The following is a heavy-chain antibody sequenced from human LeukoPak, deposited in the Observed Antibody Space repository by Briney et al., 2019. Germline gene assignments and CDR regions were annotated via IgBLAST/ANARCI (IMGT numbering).Heavy chain of an antibody. Sequence: SETLSLTCTVSGGSMSSGDYYWSWIRQPPGKGLEWIGYIYYSGNTYYNPSLERRVTISVDTSKNQFSLKLNSVTAADTAVYYCARVRGYSGYDVLYFFDYWGQGTLATVCS. J-gene: IGHJ4*02. CDR3: ARVRGYSGYDVLYFFDY. CDR2: IYYSGNT. CDR1: GGSMSSGDYY. V-gene: IGHV4-30-4*08. D-gene: IGHD5-12*01.